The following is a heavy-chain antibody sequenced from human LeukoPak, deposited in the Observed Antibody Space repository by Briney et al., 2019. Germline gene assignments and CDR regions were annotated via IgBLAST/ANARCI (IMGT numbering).Heavy chain of an antibody. CDR1: GFTFSSYW. Sequence: GGSLRLSCAASGFTFSSYWMSWVRQAPGKGLEWVSVIYSGGSTYYADSVKGRFTISRDNSKNTLYLQMNSLRAEDTAVYYCAREWELRYWGQGTLVTVSS. D-gene: IGHD1-26*01. CDR2: IYSGGST. CDR3: AREWELRY. V-gene: IGHV3-66*02. J-gene: IGHJ4*02.